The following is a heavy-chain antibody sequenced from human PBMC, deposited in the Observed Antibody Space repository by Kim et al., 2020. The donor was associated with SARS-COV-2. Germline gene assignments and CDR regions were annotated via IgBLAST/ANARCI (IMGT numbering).Heavy chain of an antibody. V-gene: IGHV3-21*01. Sequence: GGSLRLSCAASGFTFSSYSMNWVRQAPGKGLEWVSSISSSSSYIYYADSVKGRFTISRDNAKNSLYLQMNSLRAEDTAVYYCARGDILTGPGLHYYYYGMDVWGQGTTVTVSS. J-gene: IGHJ6*02. CDR2: ISSSSSYI. D-gene: IGHD3-9*01. CDR3: ARGDILTGPGLHYYYYGMDV. CDR1: GFTFSSYS.